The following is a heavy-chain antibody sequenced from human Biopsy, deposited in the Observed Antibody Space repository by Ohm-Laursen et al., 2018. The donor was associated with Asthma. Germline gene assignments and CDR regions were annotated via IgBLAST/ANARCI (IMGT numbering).Heavy chain of an antibody. CDR2: ISVDNGNT. CDR3: ARAVDYSHYYGIDV. D-gene: IGHD3-10*01. J-gene: IGHJ6*02. CDR1: GYTFNSAG. V-gene: IGHV1-18*01. Sequence: SVYVSCKTSGYTFNSAGITWVRQAAGQGLGWMGWISVDNGNTKVAQKLQDRVTMITDTSTSTAYMELRSLRSDDTAVYFCARAVDYSHYYGIDVWGQGTTVTVS.